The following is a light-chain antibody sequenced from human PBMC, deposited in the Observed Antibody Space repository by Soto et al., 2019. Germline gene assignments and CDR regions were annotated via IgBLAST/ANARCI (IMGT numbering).Light chain of an antibody. V-gene: IGLV1-44*01. Sequence: QAVLTQPPSASGTPGQRVTISCSGGSSNIGRNTVNWYQHVPGTAPKLLIYSNNQRPSGVPDRFSGSKSGTSASLAISGLRSEDEADYYCAGWDDSLNGLIFGGGTKLTVL. J-gene: IGLJ2*01. CDR1: SSNIGRNT. CDR3: AGWDDSLNGLI. CDR2: SNN.